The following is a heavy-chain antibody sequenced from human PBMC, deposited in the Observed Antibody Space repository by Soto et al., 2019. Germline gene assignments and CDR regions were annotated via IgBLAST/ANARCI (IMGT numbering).Heavy chain of an antibody. CDR2: ITSSVGTT. CDR3: AKGHVFVAPQNGRSFDS. V-gene: IGHV3-48*03. J-gene: IGHJ4*02. CDR1: GFTFSHFE. Sequence: WGSLRLSCAASGFTFSHFEMSWVRQAQGKGLEWISYITSSVGTTYYADSVKGRFTISRDNTKNSLYLQMNSLRAEDTAVYYCAKGHVFVAPQNGRSFDSWGQGSLVTVSS. D-gene: IGHD2-21*01.